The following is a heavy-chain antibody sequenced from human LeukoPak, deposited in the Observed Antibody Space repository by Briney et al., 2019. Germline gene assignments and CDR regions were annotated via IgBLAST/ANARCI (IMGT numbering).Heavy chain of an antibody. CDR3: AKERRSTYYYDSSGYSGFDI. Sequence: GRSLRLSCAASGFTLDDYAMHWVRQAPGKGLEWVSGISWNSGSIGYADSVKGRFTISRDNAKNSLYLQMNSLRAEDTALYYCAKERRSTYYYDSSGYSGFDIWGQGTRVTVSS. CDR2: ISWNSGSI. V-gene: IGHV3-9*01. D-gene: IGHD3-22*01. CDR1: GFTLDDYA. J-gene: IGHJ3*02.